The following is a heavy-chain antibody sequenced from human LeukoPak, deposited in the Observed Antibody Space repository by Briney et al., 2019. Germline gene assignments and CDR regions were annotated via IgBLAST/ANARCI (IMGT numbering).Heavy chain of an antibody. J-gene: IGHJ4*02. Sequence: PRASVKVSCKASGYTFTGYYMHWVRQAPGQGLEWMGWINPNSGGTNYAQKFQGWVTMTRDTSISTAYMELSRLRSDDTAVYYCARDLGYSGYPELSSGFHFDYWGQGTLVTVSS. CDR1: GYTFTGYY. V-gene: IGHV1-2*04. CDR2: INPNSGGT. D-gene: IGHD5-12*01. CDR3: ARDLGYSGYPELSSGFHFDY.